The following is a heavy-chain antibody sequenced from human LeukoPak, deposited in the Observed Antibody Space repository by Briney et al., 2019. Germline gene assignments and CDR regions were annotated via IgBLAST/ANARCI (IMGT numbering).Heavy chain of an antibody. V-gene: IGHV3-48*02. CDR2: ISSSSGTI. Sequence: GGSLRLSCAASGFTFSTYSMKWVRQAPGKGLEWVSYISSSSGTIYYADPVKGRFTISRDNAKNSLYLQMNGLRDEDTAVYYCARDQSDYYGSGSYSEGSYWGQGTLVTVSS. CDR1: GFTFSTYS. D-gene: IGHD3-10*01. J-gene: IGHJ4*02. CDR3: ARDQSDYYGSGSYSEGSY.